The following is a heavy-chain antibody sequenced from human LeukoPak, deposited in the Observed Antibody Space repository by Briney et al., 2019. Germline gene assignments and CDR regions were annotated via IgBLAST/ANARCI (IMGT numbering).Heavy chain of an antibody. Sequence: ASVKVSCKASGYTFTGYYMHWVRQAPGQGLEWMGWINPNSGGTNYAQKFQGRVTMTRDTSISTAYMELSRLRSDDTAVYYCARLIAAYYYDSSGYFDYWGQGTLVTVSS. CDR3: ARLIAAYYYDSSGYFDY. J-gene: IGHJ4*02. D-gene: IGHD3-22*01. V-gene: IGHV1-2*02. CDR1: GYTFTGYY. CDR2: INPNSGGT.